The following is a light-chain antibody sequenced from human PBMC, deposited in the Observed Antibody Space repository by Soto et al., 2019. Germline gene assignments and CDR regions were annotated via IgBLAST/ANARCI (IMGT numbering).Light chain of an antibody. CDR3: SSYTSSSTFWV. V-gene: IGLV2-14*01. J-gene: IGLJ3*02. CDR2: EVS. Sequence: QSVLTQPASVSGSPGQSITISCTGTSSDVGGYNYVSWYQQHPGKAPKLMIYEVSNRPSGVSNRFSGSKSGNTASLTISGLQAEDEADYSCSSYTSSSTFWVFGGGTKLTVL. CDR1: SSDVGGYNY.